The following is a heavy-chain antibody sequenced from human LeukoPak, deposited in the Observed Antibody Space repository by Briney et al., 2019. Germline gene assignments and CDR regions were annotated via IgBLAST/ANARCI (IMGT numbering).Heavy chain of an antibody. CDR1: GGSISSSSYY. V-gene: IGHV4-39*01. CDR2: IYYSGST. CDR3: ARRLTGSGRNNRFDY. Sequence: SETLSLTCTVSGGSISSSSYYWGWIRQPPGKGLEWIVSIYYSGSTYYNPSLKSRVTISVDTSKNQFSLKLSSVTAADTAVYYCARRLTGSGRNNRFDYWGQGTLVTVSS. J-gene: IGHJ4*02. D-gene: IGHD3-10*01.